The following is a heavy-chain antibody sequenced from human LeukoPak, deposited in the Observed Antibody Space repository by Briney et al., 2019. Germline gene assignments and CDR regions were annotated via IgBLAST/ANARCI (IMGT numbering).Heavy chain of an antibody. Sequence: SETLSLTCTLSCDSISHHYWSRIRQPPGKGLEWIGCIYYSGSTNYHPSLKIPVTRSLHTSRTQFYLMLSSVTAADTAVYYCATLRYSYGYYGPFHFCGQGTLVTVS. CDR2: IYYSGST. J-gene: IGHJ4*02. CDR1: CDSISHHY. CDR3: ATLRYSYGYYGPFHF. V-gene: IGHV4-59*11. D-gene: IGHD5-18*01.